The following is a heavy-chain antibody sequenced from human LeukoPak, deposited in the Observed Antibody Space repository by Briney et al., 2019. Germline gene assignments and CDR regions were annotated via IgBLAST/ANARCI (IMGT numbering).Heavy chain of an antibody. Sequence: GGSLRLSCAASGFIFSNYGMNWVRQAPGKGLEWVAAISASGSATSYADSVRGRFTISRDNSKSTTYLQMNSLRAEDTAVFYCAKDPYLRDFWSGYFDYWGQGIPVTVSS. CDR3: AKDPYLRDFWSGYFDY. CDR2: ISASGSAT. CDR1: GFIFSNYG. V-gene: IGHV3-23*01. J-gene: IGHJ4*02. D-gene: IGHD3-3*01.